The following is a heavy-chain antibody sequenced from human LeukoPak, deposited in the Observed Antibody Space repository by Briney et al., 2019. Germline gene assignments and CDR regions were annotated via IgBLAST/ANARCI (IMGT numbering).Heavy chain of an antibody. CDR1: GFTFSSYA. Sequence: PGGSLRLSCAASGFTFSSYAMHWVRQAPGKGLEWVAVISYDGSNKYYADSVKGRFTISRDNSKNTLYLQMNSLRAEDTAVYYCARMPGGTKTNDDYWGQGTLVTVSS. J-gene: IGHJ4*02. CDR3: ARMPGGTKTNDDY. D-gene: IGHD3-16*01. V-gene: IGHV3-30*04. CDR2: ISYDGSNK.